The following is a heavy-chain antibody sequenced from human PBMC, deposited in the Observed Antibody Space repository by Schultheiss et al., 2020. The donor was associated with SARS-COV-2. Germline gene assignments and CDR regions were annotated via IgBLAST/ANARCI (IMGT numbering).Heavy chain of an antibody. J-gene: IGHJ4*02. CDR3: AKDPIEQQLAHYFDY. Sequence: GESLKISCAASGFTFSGYAMHWVRQAPGKGLEWVAVISYDGSNKYYADSVKGRFTISRDNSKNTLYLQMNSLRAEDTAVYYCAKDPIEQQLAHYFDYWGQGTLVTVSS. CDR2: ISYDGSNK. D-gene: IGHD6-13*01. CDR1: GFTFSGYA. V-gene: IGHV3-30*04.